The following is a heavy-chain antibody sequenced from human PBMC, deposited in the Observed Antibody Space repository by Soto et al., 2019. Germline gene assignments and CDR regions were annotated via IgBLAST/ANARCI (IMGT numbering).Heavy chain of an antibody. CDR2: ISRDGSKA. Sequence: QVQLVESGGGVVQPGRSLTLSCAASGFTFSSYVIHWVRQTPDKGLEWVAFISRDGSKAYYADSVKGRFTISRDSSKNTLYLEMNSLRAEASAVYYCARDDEGGSDCDLGYWGQGTLVTVSS. D-gene: IGHD1-26*01. J-gene: IGHJ4*02. CDR1: GFTFSSYV. CDR3: ARDDEGGSDCDLGY. V-gene: IGHV3-30-3*01.